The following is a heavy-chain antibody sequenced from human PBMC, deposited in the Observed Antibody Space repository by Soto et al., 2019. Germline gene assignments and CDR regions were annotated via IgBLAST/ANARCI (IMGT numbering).Heavy chain of an antibody. CDR2: ISGSGGST. D-gene: IGHD3-22*01. Sequence: EVQLLESGGGLGQPGGSLRLSCAASGFTFSSYAMSWVRQAPGKGLEWVSAISGSGGSTYYADSVKGRFTISRDNSKNTLYLQMNSLRAEDTAVYYCAKGGGSGYYYHPTLLVRWGQGTLVTVSS. J-gene: IGHJ4*02. CDR3: AKGGGSGYYYHPTLLVR. CDR1: GFTFSSYA. V-gene: IGHV3-23*01.